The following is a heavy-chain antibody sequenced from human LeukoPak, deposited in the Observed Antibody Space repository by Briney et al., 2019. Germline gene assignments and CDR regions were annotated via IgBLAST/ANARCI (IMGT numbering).Heavy chain of an antibody. Sequence: PGGSLRLSCAASGFTFSSYSMNWVRQAPGKGLEWVSSISSSSYIYYADSVKGRFTISRDNVKNSLYLQMNSLRAEDTAVYYCARDVYCSSTSCYGGYYYGMDVWGKGTTVTVSS. D-gene: IGHD2-2*01. CDR2: ISSSSYI. CDR1: GFTFSSYS. J-gene: IGHJ6*04. V-gene: IGHV3-21*01. CDR3: ARDVYCSSTSCYGGYYYGMDV.